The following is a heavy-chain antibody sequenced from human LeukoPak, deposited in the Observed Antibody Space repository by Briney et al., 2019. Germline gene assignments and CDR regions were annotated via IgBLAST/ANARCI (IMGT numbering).Heavy chain of an antibody. CDR1: GGSISSSSHY. D-gene: IGHD3-22*01. Sequence: PSETLSLTCTVSGGSISSSSHYWGWIRQPPGKGLEWIGSISYSGSTYSNPALKSRVTTSVDTSKNQFSLELRSVTAADTAIYYCARHYYDSSNYYPPAYWGQGTLVTVSS. V-gene: IGHV4-39*01. CDR3: ARHYYDSSNYYPPAY. CDR2: ISYSGST. J-gene: IGHJ4*02.